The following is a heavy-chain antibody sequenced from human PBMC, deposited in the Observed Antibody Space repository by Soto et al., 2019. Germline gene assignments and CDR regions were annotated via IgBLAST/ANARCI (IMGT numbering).Heavy chain of an antibody. J-gene: IGHJ3*02. CDR2: ISSDGLQT. D-gene: IGHD2-2*01. CDR1: TFTVNHFN. CDR3: AKGRGLNQNDAFDI. Sequence: QAQLVESGGGVVQPGTSLRLSGVASTFTVNHFNMHWICQAPGKGLDWLAVISSDGLQTYYPDAVKGRFTISRDKSTNTVSLQMSSLRTEDTAVYYCAKGRGLNQNDAFDIWGQGTMVIVS. V-gene: IGHV3-30*18.